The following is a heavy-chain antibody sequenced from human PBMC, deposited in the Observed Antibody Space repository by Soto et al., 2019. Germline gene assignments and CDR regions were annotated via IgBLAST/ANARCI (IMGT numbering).Heavy chain of an antibody. V-gene: IGHV1-2*02. J-gene: IGHJ6*02. D-gene: IGHD3-3*01. CDR2: INPNSGDT. Sequence: ASVKVSCKASGYTFTGYYVHWVRQAPGQGLEWMGWINPNSGDTYLAQRFQGRVTMNRDTSIRTAYMELRRLRSDDTAVYYCARGGITIFGVVIHYYYYGMDVWGQGTTVTVS. CDR3: ARGGITIFGVVIHYYYYGMDV. CDR1: GYTFTGYY.